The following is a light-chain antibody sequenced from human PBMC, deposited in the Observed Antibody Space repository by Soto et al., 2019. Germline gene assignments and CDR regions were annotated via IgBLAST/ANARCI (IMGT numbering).Light chain of an antibody. V-gene: IGLV1-47*01. J-gene: IGLJ2*01. CDR1: SSNIGSNY. CDR3: AAWDDSLSGVG. Sequence: QSVLTQPPSASGTPGQRVTNSCSGSSSNIGSNYVYWYQQLPGTAPKLLIYRNNQRPSGVPDRFSGSKSGTSASLAISGLRSEDEADYYCAAWDDSLSGVGFGGGTKVTVL. CDR2: RNN.